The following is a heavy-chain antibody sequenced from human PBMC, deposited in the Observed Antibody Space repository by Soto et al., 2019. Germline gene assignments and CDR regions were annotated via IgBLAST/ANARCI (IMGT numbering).Heavy chain of an antibody. CDR1: GFNFGTSW. CDR3: ARDVSPGSSGWYFDAFDI. D-gene: IGHD3-10*01. V-gene: IGHV3-7*05. Sequence: EVQLVESGGGLVQPGGSLRLSCAASGFNFGTSWMTWVRQVPGKGLEWVANIKGDGSAKSYLDSVRGRFTVSRDNAENSLFLQMNILRAEDTALYYCARDVSPGSSGWYFDAFDIWGQGTMVTVS. CDR2: IKGDGSAK. J-gene: IGHJ3*02.